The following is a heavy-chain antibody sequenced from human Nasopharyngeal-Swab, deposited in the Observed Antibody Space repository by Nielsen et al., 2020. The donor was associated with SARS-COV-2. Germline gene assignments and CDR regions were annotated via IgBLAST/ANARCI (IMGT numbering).Heavy chain of an antibody. Sequence: SETLSLTCTVSGGSISSYYWSWIRQPAGKGLEWIGCIYTSGSTNYNPSLKSRVTMSVDTSKNQFSLKLSSVTAADTAVYYCARGADYYDFWSGYPSGMDVWGQGTTVTVSS. J-gene: IGHJ6*02. CDR2: IYTSGST. CDR3: ARGADYYDFWSGYPSGMDV. V-gene: IGHV4-4*07. D-gene: IGHD3-3*01. CDR1: GGSISSYY.